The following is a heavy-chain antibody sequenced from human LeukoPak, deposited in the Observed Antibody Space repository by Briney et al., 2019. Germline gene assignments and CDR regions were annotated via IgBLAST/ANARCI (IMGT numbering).Heavy chain of an antibody. CDR3: AKDRKYFDY. CDR1: GFTFSTYA. Sequence: GGSLRLSCAASGFTFSTYAMSWVRQAPGKGLEWVSLISDSGGRTYYADSVKGRFTISRDNSKNTVFLQMNSLRAEDTAVYYCAKDRKYFDYGGQGTLVTVSS. D-gene: IGHD1-14*01. V-gene: IGHV3-23*01. J-gene: IGHJ4*02. CDR2: ISDSGGRT.